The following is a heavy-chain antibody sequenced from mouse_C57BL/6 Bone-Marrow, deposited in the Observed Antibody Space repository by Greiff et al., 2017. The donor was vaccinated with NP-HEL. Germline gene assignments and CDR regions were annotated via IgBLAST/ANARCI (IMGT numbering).Heavy chain of an antibody. J-gene: IGHJ2*01. Sequence: EVKLQQSGPALVKPGASVKISCKASGYSFTGYYMHWVKQSHGNILDWIGYIYPYNGVSSYNQKFKGKATLTVDKSSSTAYMELRSLTSEDSAVYYCARTEYDYDGSYFDYWGQGTTLTVSS. V-gene: IGHV1-31*01. CDR1: GYSFTGYY. CDR2: IYPYNGVS. CDR3: ARTEYDYDGSYFDY. D-gene: IGHD2-4*01.